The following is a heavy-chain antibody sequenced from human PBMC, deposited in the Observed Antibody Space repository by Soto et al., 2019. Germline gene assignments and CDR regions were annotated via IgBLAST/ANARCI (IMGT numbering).Heavy chain of an antibody. J-gene: IGHJ4*02. D-gene: IGHD3-9*01. CDR1: GFTFSSYG. V-gene: IGHV3-33*01. Sequence: GGSLRLSCAASGFTFSSYGMHWVRQAPGKGLEWVAVIWYDGSNKYYADSVKGRFTISRDNSKNTLYLQMNSLRAEDTAVYYCARGHDILTGYRDDYWGQGTLVTVSS. CDR3: ARGHDILTGYRDDY. CDR2: IWYDGSNK.